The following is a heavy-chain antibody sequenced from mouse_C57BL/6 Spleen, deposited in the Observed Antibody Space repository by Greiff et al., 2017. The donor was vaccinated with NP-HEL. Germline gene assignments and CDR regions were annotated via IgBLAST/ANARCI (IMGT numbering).Heavy chain of an antibody. CDR1: GFNIKDYY. Sequence: VQLQQSGAELVKPGASVKLSCTASGFNIKDYYMHWVKQRTEQGLAWIGRIDPEDGETKYAPKFQGKATITADTSSNTAYRQLSSLTSEDTAVYYCARGGSSGYGAWFAYWGQGTLVTVSA. CDR2: IDPEDGET. D-gene: IGHD3-2*02. CDR3: ARGGSSGYGAWFAY. J-gene: IGHJ3*01. V-gene: IGHV14-2*01.